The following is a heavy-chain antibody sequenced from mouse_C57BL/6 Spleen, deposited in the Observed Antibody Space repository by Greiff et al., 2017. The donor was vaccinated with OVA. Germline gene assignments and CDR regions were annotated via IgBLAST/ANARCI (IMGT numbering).Heavy chain of an antibody. CDR3: AREGYGYDGGYYFDY. CDR2: IDPNSGGN. J-gene: IGHJ2*01. CDR1: GYTFTSYW. Sequence: QVQLKQPGAELVKPGASVKLSCKASGYTFTSYWMHWVKQRPGRGLEWIGRIDPNSGGNKYNEKFKSKATLTVDKPSSTAHMQLSCLTSEDLAVYYCAREGYGYDGGYYFDYWGQGTTLTVSS. D-gene: IGHD2-2*01. V-gene: IGHV1-72*01.